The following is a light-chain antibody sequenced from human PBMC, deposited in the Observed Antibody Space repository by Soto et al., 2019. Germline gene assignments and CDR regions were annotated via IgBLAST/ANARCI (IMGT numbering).Light chain of an antibody. CDR3: QQYGSMWT. V-gene: IGKV3-20*01. J-gene: IGKJ1*01. Sequence: DIVLTQSPGTLSLSPGDRATLSCRASESVRSSSLAWYQHKPGKAPRLVISGASRRATGIPDRLSGSGSGTGFTLTINRLEPEDFAMYYCQQYGSMWTFGQGTKVDIK. CDR1: ESVRSSS. CDR2: GAS.